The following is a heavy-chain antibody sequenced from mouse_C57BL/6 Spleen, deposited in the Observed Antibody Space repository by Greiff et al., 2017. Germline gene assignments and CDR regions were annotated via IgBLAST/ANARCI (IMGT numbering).Heavy chain of an antibody. J-gene: IGHJ4*01. V-gene: IGHV1-42*01. CDR2: INPSTGGT. Sequence: EVKLVESGPELVKPGASVKISCKASGYSFTGYYMNWVKQSPEKSLEWIGEINPSTGGTTYNQKFKAKATLTVDKSSSTAYMQLKRLTSEDSAVYYCARGKLGRGAMDYWGQGTSVTVSS. D-gene: IGHD4-1*01. CDR3: ARGKLGRGAMDY. CDR1: GYSFTGYY.